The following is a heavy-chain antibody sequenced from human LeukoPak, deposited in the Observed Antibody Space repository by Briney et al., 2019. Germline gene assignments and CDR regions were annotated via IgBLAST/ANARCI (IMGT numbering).Heavy chain of an antibody. V-gene: IGHV3-53*01. J-gene: IGHJ4*02. CDR3: ARVSGYSTFDY. Sequence: PGGSLRLSCAASGFTVSSNYMSWVRQAPGKGLEWVSVIYSGGSTYYADSVKGRFTISRDNSKSTLYLQMNSLRAEDTAVYYCARVSGYSTFDYWGQGTLVTVSS. CDR1: GFTVSSNY. CDR2: IYSGGST. D-gene: IGHD6-13*01.